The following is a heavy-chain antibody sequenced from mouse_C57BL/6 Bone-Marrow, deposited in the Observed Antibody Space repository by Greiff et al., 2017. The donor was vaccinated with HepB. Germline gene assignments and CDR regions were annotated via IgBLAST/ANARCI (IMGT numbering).Heavy chain of an antibody. CDR2: IYPGDGDT. J-gene: IGHJ4*01. CDR3: ARPPYYYGSSPCAMDY. CDR1: GYAFSSYW. D-gene: IGHD1-1*01. V-gene: IGHV1-80*01. Sequence: QVQLQHSGAELVKPGASVKISCKASGYAFSSYWMNWVKQRPGKGLEWIGQIYPGDGDTNYNGKFKGKATLTADTSSSTAYMQLSSLTSEDSAVYFCARPPYYYGSSPCAMDYWGQGTSVTVSS.